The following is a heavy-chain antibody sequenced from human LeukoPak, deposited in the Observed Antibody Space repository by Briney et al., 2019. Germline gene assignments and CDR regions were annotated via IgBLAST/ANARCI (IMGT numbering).Heavy chain of an antibody. CDR3: AKLYSGTDESHYYYRDV. D-gene: IGHD1-26*01. V-gene: IGHV1-2*02. Sequence: APVKVSCKPSGYTFTGYYVHWVRQAPGRGLEWMGWINPNTGDTKYTRKFQGRVTMTRDTSISAASMELSRLRSDDTAVYYCAKLYSGTDESHYYYRDVWSKGTTVIVSS. CDR1: GYTFTGYY. J-gene: IGHJ6*03. CDR2: INPNTGDT.